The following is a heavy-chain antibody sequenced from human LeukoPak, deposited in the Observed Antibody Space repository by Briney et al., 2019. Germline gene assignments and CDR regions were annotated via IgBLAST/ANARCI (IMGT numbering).Heavy chain of an antibody. V-gene: IGHV4-39*07. CDR3: ARVFSYGSGWVIHYFDY. D-gene: IGHD6-19*01. J-gene: IGHJ4*02. Sequence: SETLSLTCTVSGGSISSSSYYWGWIRQPPGKGLEWIGSIYYSGSTYYNPSLKSRVTISVDTSKNQFSLKLSSVTAADTAVYFCARVFSYGSGWVIHYFDYWGQGTLVTASS. CDR2: IYYSGST. CDR1: GGSISSSSYY.